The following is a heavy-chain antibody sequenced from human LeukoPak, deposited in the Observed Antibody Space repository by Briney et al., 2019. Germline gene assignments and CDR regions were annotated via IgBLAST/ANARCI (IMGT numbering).Heavy chain of an antibody. J-gene: IGHJ5*02. D-gene: IGHD2-2*02. V-gene: IGHV1-18*01. CDR2: ISAYNGNT. CDR3: VLDIVVVPAAIHNWFDP. CDR1: GYTFTSYG. Sequence: ASVKVSCKASGYTFTSYGISWVRQAPGQGLEWMGWISAYNGNTTYAQKLQGRVTMTTDTSTSTAYMELRSLRSDDTAVYYCVLDIVVVPAAIHNWFDPWGQGTLVTVSS.